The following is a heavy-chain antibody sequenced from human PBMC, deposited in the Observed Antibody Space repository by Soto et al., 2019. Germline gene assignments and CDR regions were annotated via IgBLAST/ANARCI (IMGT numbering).Heavy chain of an antibody. J-gene: IGHJ4*02. Sequence: GGSLRLSCAASGFTFSSYSMNWVRQAPGKGLEWVSYISSSISTIYYADSVKGRFTISRDNAKNSLYLQMNSLRDEDTVVYYCARGLYYYDSSGYWGYWGQGTLVTVSS. D-gene: IGHD3-22*01. CDR2: ISSSISTI. V-gene: IGHV3-48*02. CDR1: GFTFSSYS. CDR3: ARGLYYYDSSGYWGY.